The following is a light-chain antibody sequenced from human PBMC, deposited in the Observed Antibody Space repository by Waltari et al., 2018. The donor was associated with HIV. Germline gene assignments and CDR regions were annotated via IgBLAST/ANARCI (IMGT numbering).Light chain of an antibody. CDR1: ALPKQY. Sequence: SYELTQPPSVSVSPVQTARITCSGDALPKQYVYWYQQKPGQAPVVVITKDSERPSGIPERFSGSSSGTRVTLTISGVQAEDEADYYCQSADSRGTYLIFGGGTKLTVL. CDR3: QSADSRGTYLI. J-gene: IGLJ2*01. V-gene: IGLV3-25*03. CDR2: KDS.